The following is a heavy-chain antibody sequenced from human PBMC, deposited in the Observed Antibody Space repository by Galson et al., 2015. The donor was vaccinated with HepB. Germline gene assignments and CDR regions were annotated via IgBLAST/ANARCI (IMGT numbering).Heavy chain of an antibody. Sequence: PALVKPTQTLTLTCTFSGFSLSTSGVGVGWIRQPPGKALEWLALIYWDDDKRYSPSLKSRLTITKDTSKNQVVLTMTNMDPVDTATYYCAHAKEVIVVVPTFDPWGQGTLVTVSS. J-gene: IGHJ5*02. CDR1: GFSLSTSGVG. V-gene: IGHV2-5*02. D-gene: IGHD2-2*01. CDR2: IYWDDDK. CDR3: AHAKEVIVVVPTFDP.